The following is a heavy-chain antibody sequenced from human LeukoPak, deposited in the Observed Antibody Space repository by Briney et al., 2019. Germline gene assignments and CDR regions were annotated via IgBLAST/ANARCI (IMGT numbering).Heavy chain of an antibody. CDR1: GGSISSYYW. V-gene: IGHV2-5*08. Sequence: TLSLTCTVSGGSISSYYWSWIRQPPGKALEWLALIYWDDDKRYSPSLKSRLTITKDTSKNQVVLTMTNMDPVDTATYYCARSHQGLHAFDIWGQGTMVTVSS. CDR3: ARSHQGLHAFDI. CDR2: IYWDDDK. J-gene: IGHJ3*02.